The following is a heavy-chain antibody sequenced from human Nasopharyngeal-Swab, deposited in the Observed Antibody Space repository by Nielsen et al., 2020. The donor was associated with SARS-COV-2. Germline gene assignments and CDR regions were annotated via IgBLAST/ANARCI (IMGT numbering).Heavy chain of an antibody. CDR3: ARVREGNDYYYYMDV. J-gene: IGHJ6*03. CDR2: ISSSGSTI. CDR1: GFTFSSYS. V-gene: IGHV3-48*01. D-gene: IGHD1-1*01. Sequence: GESLKISCAVSGFTFSSYSMNWVRQAPGKGLEWVSYISSSGSTIYSADSVKGRFTISRDNAKNSLYLQMNSLRGEDTAVYYCARVREGNDYYYYMDVWGKGTTVTVSS.